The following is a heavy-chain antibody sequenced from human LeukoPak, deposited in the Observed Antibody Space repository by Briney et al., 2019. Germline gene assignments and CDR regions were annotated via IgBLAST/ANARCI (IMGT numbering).Heavy chain of an antibody. V-gene: IGHV4-61*01. D-gene: IGHD5-12*01. CDR3: SRVRVATMWDLYYYYYDGMDV. CDR1: GGSVSSGSYY. Sequence: SETLSLTCTVSGGSVSSGSYYWSWIRQPPGKGLEWIGYIYYSGGTNYNPSLKSRVTISVDTSKNQFSLKLSSVTAADTAVYYCSRVRVATMWDLYYYYYDGMDVWGQGTTVTVSS. CDR2: IYYSGGT. J-gene: IGHJ6*02.